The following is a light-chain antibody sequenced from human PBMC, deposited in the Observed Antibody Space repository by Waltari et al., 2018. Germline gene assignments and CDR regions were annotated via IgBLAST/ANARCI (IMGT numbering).Light chain of an antibody. Sequence: EIVLTQSPGTLSLSLGERVTLSCRASQSVSSSYLAWYQQKPGQAPRLLIYAASNRATGIPDRFSGRGSGTGFTLTISSLEPEDSAVYYCQQYGSTLITFGQGTRLEIK. CDR2: AAS. J-gene: IGKJ5*01. CDR1: QSVSSSY. CDR3: QQYGSTLIT. V-gene: IGKV3-20*01.